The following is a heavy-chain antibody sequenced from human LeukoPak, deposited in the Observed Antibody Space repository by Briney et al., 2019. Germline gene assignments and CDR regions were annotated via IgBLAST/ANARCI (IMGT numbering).Heavy chain of an antibody. Sequence: ASETLSLTCAVYGGSFSGYYWSWIRQPPGKGLEWIGEINHSGSTNYNPSLKSRVTISVDTSKNQFSLKLSSVTAADTAVYYCARGPPMTYYFDYWGQGTLVTVSS. J-gene: IGHJ4*02. V-gene: IGHV4-34*01. CDR2: INHSGST. CDR1: GGSFSGYY. CDR3: ARGPPMTYYFDY. D-gene: IGHD3-22*01.